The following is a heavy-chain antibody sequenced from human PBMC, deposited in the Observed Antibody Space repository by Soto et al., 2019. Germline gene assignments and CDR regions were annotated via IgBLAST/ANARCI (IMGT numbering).Heavy chain of an antibody. CDR3: ARLTSGYILAQKHFDP. CDR1: GGSISSYY. CDR2: IYYSGST. Sequence: SETLSLTCTVSGGSISSYYWSWIRQPPGKGLEWIGYIYYSGSTNYNPSLKSRVTISVDTSKNQFSLKPSSVTAADTAVYYCARLTSGYILAQKHFDPWGQGTLVTVSS. V-gene: IGHV4-59*01. J-gene: IGHJ5*02. D-gene: IGHD6-13*01.